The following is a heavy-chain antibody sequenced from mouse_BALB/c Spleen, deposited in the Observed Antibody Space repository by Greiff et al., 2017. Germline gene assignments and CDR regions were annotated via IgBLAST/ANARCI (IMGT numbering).Heavy chain of an antibody. J-gene: IGHJ3*01. CDR2: ISSGGST. CDR3: ARGRDYRYDVAWFAY. Sequence: DVKLVESGGGLVKPGGSLKLSCAASGFTFSSYAMSWVRQTPEKRLEWVASISSGGSTYYPDSVKGRFTISRDNARNILYLQMSSLRSEDTAMYYCARGRDYRYDVAWFAYWGQGTLVTVSA. D-gene: IGHD2-14*01. CDR1: GFTFSSYA. V-gene: IGHV5-6-5*01.